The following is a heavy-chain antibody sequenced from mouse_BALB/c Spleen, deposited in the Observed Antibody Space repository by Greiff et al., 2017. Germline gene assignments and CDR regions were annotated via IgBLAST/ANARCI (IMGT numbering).Heavy chain of an antibody. CDR3: AREGTTAYAMDD. CDR2: ISSGSSTI. Sequence: EVQRVASGGGLVQPGGSRKLSCAASGFTFSSFGMHWVRQAPEKGLECVAYISSGSSTIYYADTVKGRFTISRDNPKNTLFLQMTSLRSEDTAMYYCAREGTTAYAMDDWGQGTSVTVAS. D-gene: IGHD1-2*01. J-gene: IGHJ4*01. V-gene: IGHV5-17*02. CDR1: GFTFSSFG.